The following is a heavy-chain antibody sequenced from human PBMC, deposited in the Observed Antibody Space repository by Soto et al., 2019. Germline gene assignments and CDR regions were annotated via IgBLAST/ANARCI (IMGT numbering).Heavy chain of an antibody. CDR3: ARASSDYYYYYGMDV. J-gene: IGHJ6*02. Sequence: SETLSLTCTVSGGSISSGDYYWSWIRQPPGKGLEWIGYIYYSGSTYYNPSLKSRVTISVDTSKNQFSLKLSSVTAADTAVYYCARASSDYYYYYGMDVWGQGTTVTVSS. V-gene: IGHV4-30-4*01. CDR1: GGSISSGDYY. D-gene: IGHD3-3*01. CDR2: IYYSGST.